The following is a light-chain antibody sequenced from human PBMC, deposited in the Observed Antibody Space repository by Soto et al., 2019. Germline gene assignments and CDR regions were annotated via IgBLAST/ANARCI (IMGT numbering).Light chain of an antibody. CDR2: TNN. CDR1: SSNIGSHI. CDR3: AAWDDSLNGDV. J-gene: IGLJ1*01. Sequence: QSVLTQPPPASGTPGQRVIISCSGSSSNIGSHIVNWYQQLPGTAPKLLIYTNNQRPSGVPDRFSGSKSGTSASLAISGLQSEDEADYYCAAWDDSLNGDVFGTGTKVTVL. V-gene: IGLV1-44*01.